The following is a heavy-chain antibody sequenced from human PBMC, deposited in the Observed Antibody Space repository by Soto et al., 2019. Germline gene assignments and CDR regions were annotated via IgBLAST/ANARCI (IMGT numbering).Heavy chain of an antibody. CDR3: AKANYYYDSSGYYFNRWFDP. CDR2: ISYDGSNK. J-gene: IGHJ5*02. Sequence: PGGSLRLSCAASGFTFSSCGMHWVRQAPGKGLEWVAVISYDGSNKYYADSVKGRFTISRDNSKNTLYLQMNSLRAEDTAVYYCAKANYYYDSSGYYFNRWFDPWGQGTLVTVSS. V-gene: IGHV3-30*18. D-gene: IGHD3-22*01. CDR1: GFTFSSCG.